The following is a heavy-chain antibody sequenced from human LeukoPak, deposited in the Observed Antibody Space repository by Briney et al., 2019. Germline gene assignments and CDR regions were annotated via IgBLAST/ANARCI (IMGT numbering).Heavy chain of an antibody. CDR3: AKDACPPSTSCYTHAFDI. CDR1: GFTFSSYG. CDR2: IRYDGSNK. J-gene: IGHJ3*02. D-gene: IGHD2-2*02. V-gene: IGHV3-30*02. Sequence: GGSLRLSCAASGFTFSSYGMHWVRQAPGKGLEWVAFIRYDGSNKYYADSVKGRFTISRDNSKNTLYLQMNSLRAEDTAVCYCAKDACPPSTSCYTHAFDIWGQGTMVTVSS.